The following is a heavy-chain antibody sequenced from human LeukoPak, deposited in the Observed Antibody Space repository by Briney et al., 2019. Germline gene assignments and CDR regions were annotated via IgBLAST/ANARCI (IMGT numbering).Heavy chain of an antibody. CDR2: IYRSGST. D-gene: IGHD2-21*01. CDR1: GYSINSGYY. J-gene: IGHJ6*03. V-gene: IGHV4-38-2*02. CDR3: ARGDCSGSICYSPMDV. Sequence: SETLSLTCTVSGYSINSGYYWVWIRQPPGKGLEWIGSIYRSGSTNYNPSLKRRVTISVDTSKNQFSLKVGSVTAADTAVYYCARGDCSGSICYSPMDVWGTGTTVTVSS.